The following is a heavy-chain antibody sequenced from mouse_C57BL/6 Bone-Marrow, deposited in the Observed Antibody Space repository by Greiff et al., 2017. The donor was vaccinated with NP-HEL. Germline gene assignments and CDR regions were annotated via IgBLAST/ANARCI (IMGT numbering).Heavy chain of an antibody. Sequence: DVQLVESGEGLVKPGGSLKLSCAASGFTFSSYAMSWVRQTPEKRLEWVAYISSGGDYIYYADTVKGRFTISRDNARNTLYLQMSSLKSEDTAMYYCTRVGYYGSSWGFAYWGQGTLVTVSA. CDR3: TRVGYYGSSWGFAY. J-gene: IGHJ3*01. CDR2: ISSGGDYI. CDR1: GFTFSSYA. D-gene: IGHD1-1*01. V-gene: IGHV5-9-1*02.